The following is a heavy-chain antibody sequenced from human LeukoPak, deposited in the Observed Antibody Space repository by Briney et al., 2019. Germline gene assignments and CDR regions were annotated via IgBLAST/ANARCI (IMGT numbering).Heavy chain of an antibody. CDR3: ARYTYYYDSGSYYYLYYFDY. CDR1: EFTFSSYA. D-gene: IGHD3-22*01. Sequence: GGSLRLSCAASEFTFSSYAMSWVRQAPGKGLEWVSALSDSGGSTYYADSVKGRFTISRDISKNTLYLQMSSLRAEDTAVYYCARYTYYYDSGSYYYLYYFDYWGQGTLVTVSS. CDR2: LSDSGGST. V-gene: IGHV3-23*01. J-gene: IGHJ4*02.